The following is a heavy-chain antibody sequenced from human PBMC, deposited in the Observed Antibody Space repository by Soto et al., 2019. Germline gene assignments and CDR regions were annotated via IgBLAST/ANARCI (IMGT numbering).Heavy chain of an antibody. D-gene: IGHD2-2*01. CDR2: IYPGDSDT. CDR1: GYSFTSYS. CDR3: AWANCISTSCSHYYYYCMDV. J-gene: IGHJ6*02. V-gene: IGHV5-51*01. Sequence: PGESLKISCAGSGYSFTSYSIGWVRQVPGKGLEWMGIIYPGDSDTRYSPSFQGQVTISADKSISTAYLQWSSLNASVTAMYYCAWANCISTSCSHYYYYCMDVWGQGTTVTVSS.